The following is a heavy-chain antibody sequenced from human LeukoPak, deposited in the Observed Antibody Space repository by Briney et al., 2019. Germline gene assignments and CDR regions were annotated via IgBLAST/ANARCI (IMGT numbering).Heavy chain of an antibody. CDR2: IRSKAYGGTT. CDR3: TRGIQLWQYYFDY. V-gene: IGHV3-49*03. Sequence: GGSLRLSCTASGFTFGDYAMSWFRQAPGKGLEWVGFIRSKAYGGTTEYAASVKGRFTISRDDSKSIAYLRMNSLKTEDTAVYYCTRGIQLWQYYFDYWGQGTLVTVSS. J-gene: IGHJ4*02. D-gene: IGHD5-18*01. CDR1: GFTFGDYA.